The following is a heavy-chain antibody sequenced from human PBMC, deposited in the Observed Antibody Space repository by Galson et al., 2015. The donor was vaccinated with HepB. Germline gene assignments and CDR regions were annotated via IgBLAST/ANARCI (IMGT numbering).Heavy chain of an antibody. J-gene: IGHJ3*02. D-gene: IGHD1-26*01. CDR1: GGTFSSYA. Sequence: SVKVSCKASGGTFSSYAISWVRQAPGQGLEWMGGIIPMFGTANYAQKFQGRVTITADEYMSTVYMELSSLRSEDTAVYHCARVGRGDAFDIWGQGTMVTVSS. V-gene: IGHV1-69*13. CDR2: IIPMFGTA. CDR3: ARVGRGDAFDI.